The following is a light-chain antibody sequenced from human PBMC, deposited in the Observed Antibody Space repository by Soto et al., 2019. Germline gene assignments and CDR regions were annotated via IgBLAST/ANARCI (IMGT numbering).Light chain of an antibody. J-gene: IGLJ1*01. CDR1: SSDVGSYNL. CDR2: EGS. V-gene: IGLV2-23*01. CDR3: CSYAGSSTYV. Sequence: QSVLTQPASVSGSPGQSITISCTGTSSDVGSYNLVSWYQQHPGKAPKLMIYEGSKRPSGFSNRFSGSKSGNTASLTFFGLQAEDEADYYCCSYAGSSTYVFGTGTKVTVL.